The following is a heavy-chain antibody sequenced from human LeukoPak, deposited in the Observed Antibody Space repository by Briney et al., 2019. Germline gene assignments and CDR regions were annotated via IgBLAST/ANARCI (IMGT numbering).Heavy chain of an antibody. CDR2: IYYSGST. J-gene: IGHJ4*02. D-gene: IGHD3-10*01. V-gene: IGHV4-39*07. CDR1: GGSISSSSYY. CDR3: ASYYRGTDFDY. Sequence: SETLSLTCTVSGGSISSSSYYWGWIRQPPGKGLAWIGSIYYSGSTYYNPSLKSRVTISVDTSKNQFSLKLSSVTAADTAVYYCASYYRGTDFDYWGQGTLVTVSS.